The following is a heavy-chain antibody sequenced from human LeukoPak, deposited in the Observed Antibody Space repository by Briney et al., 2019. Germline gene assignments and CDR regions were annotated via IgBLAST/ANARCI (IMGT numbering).Heavy chain of an antibody. CDR2: ISGSGGST. Sequence: GGSLRLSCAASGFTFSSYAMSWVRQAPGKGLEWVSAISGSGGSTYYADSVKARFTISRDNSKNTLYLQMNSLRAEDTAVYYCAKEEYHCSSTSCYDYFDYWGQGTLVTVSS. V-gene: IGHV3-23*01. D-gene: IGHD2-2*01. CDR1: GFTFSSYA. J-gene: IGHJ4*02. CDR3: AKEEYHCSSTSCYDYFDY.